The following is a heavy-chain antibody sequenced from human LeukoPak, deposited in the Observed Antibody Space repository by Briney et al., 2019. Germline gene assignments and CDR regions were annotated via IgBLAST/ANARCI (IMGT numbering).Heavy chain of an antibody. V-gene: IGHV3-73*01. CDR3: AKAALGTGFDY. CDR1: GFTFSGSA. D-gene: IGHD3-3*02. Sequence: PGGSLRLSCAASGFTFSGSAMHWVRQASGKGLEWVGRIRSKANSYATAYAASVKGRFTISRDNAKSSLFLQMNSLRAEDMALYYCAKAALGTGFDYWGQGTLVTVSS. CDR2: IRSKANSYAT. J-gene: IGHJ4*02.